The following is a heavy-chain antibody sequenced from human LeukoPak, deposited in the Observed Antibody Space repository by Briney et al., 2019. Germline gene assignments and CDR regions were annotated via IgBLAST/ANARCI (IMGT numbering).Heavy chain of an antibody. Sequence: PGGSLRLSCAASGFTFSSYAMSWVRQAPGKGLEWVSYISSSGSTIYYADSVKGRFTISRENAKNSLYLQMNSLRAEDTAVYYCAKGLQSTGDGYYYYYMDVWGKGTTVTVSS. CDR2: ISSSGSTI. V-gene: IGHV3-48*03. D-gene: IGHD5-24*01. CDR3: AKGLQSTGDGYYYYYMDV. CDR1: GFTFSSYA. J-gene: IGHJ6*03.